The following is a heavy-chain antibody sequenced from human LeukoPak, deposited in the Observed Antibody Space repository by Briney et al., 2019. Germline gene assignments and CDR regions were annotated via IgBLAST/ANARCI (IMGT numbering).Heavy chain of an antibody. CDR1: GGSISNKY. Sequence: PSETLSLTCTVSGGSISNKYWSWIRQPPGKGLEWIGEINHSGSTNYNPSLKSRVTISVDTSKNQFSLKLSSVTAADTAVYYCARGANWDVWGQGTLVTVSS. CDR3: ARGANWDV. D-gene: IGHD1-1*01. CDR2: INHSGST. V-gene: IGHV4-34*01. J-gene: IGHJ4*02.